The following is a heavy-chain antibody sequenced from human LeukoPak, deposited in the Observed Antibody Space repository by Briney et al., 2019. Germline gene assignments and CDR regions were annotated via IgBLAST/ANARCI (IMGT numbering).Heavy chain of an antibody. CDR3: ARDDSSGYGTFDY. CDR2: VSSSSAYI. V-gene: IGHV3-21*04. Sequence: GGSLRLSCAASGFTFINYNMNWVRQAPGKGLEWVSSVSSSSAYIYYADSVKGRFTISRDNAKNSLYLQMNSLRAEDTALYYCARDDSSGYGTFDYWGQGTLVTVSS. CDR1: GFTFINYN. D-gene: IGHD3-22*01. J-gene: IGHJ4*02.